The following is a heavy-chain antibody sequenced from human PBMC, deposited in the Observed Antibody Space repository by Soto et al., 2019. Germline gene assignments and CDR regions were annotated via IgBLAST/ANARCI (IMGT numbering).Heavy chain of an antibody. CDR1: GGTFSSYA. D-gene: IGHD3-22*01. CDR3: ASNYDSRGYYYSGPDY. J-gene: IGHJ4*02. V-gene: IGHV1-69*12. CDR2: IIPIFGTA. Sequence: QVQLVQSGAEVKKPGSSVKVSCKASGGTFSSYAISWVRQSPGQGLEWMGGIIPIFGTADYAQKFQGRVTITADESKSTGNIELSRLLSENTAVYYCASNYDSRGYYYSGPDYWGQGTLVTVSS.